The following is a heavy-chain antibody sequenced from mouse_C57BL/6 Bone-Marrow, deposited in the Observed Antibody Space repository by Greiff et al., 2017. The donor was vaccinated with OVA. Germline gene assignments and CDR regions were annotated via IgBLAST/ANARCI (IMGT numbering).Heavy chain of an antibody. Sequence: QVQLQQSGAELMKPGASVKLSCKATGYTFTGYWIEWVKQRPGHGLEWIGEILPGSGSTNYNEKFKGKATFTADTSSNTAYMQLSSLTTGDSAIYYCASWGPHYYGSSHWYFDVWGTGTTVTVSS. CDR3: ASWGPHYYGSSHWYFDV. J-gene: IGHJ1*03. D-gene: IGHD1-1*01. V-gene: IGHV1-9*01. CDR2: ILPGSGST. CDR1: GYTFTGYW.